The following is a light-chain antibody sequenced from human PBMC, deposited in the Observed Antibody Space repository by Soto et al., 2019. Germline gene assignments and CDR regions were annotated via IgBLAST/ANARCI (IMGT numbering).Light chain of an antibody. CDR3: QQSYSTLLT. CDR1: EDINTY. V-gene: IGKV1-39*01. CDR2: AAS. J-gene: IGKJ4*01. Sequence: DIRMTQSPSSLSASVGDRVTITCRAREDINTYLSWYQQKPGKAPKLLIYAASTLLSGVPSRFSGRGSGTEFTLTISSLQPEDFATYYCQQSYSTLLTFGGGTRVEIK.